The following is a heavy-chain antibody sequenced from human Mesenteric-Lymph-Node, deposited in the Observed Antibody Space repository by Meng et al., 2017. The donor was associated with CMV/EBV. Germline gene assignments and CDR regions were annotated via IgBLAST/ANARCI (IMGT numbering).Heavy chain of an antibody. CDR1: GGSISSGDYY. D-gene: IGHD5-12*01. Sequence: LRLSCTVSGGSISSGDYYWSWIRQHPGKGLEWIGHIYYSGSTNYNPSLKSRVTISVDTSKNQFSLKLSSVTAADTAVYYCARGPAGYSGYDYYYYYGMDVWGQGTTVTV. J-gene: IGHJ6*02. V-gene: IGHV4-31*03. CDR2: IYYSGST. CDR3: ARGPAGYSGYDYYYYYGMDV.